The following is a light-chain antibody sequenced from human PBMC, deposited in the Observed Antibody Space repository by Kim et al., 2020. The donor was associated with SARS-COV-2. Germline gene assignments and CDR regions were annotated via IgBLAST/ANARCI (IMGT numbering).Light chain of an antibody. Sequence: SYELTQPPSVSVSPGQTASITCSGDKLGDKYACWYQQKPGQSPVLVIYQDSKRSSGIPERFSGSNSGNTATLNISGTQAMDEADYYCQAWDSSTGVFGGG. V-gene: IGLV3-1*01. CDR3: QAWDSSTGV. J-gene: IGLJ3*02. CDR1: KLGDKY. CDR2: QDS.